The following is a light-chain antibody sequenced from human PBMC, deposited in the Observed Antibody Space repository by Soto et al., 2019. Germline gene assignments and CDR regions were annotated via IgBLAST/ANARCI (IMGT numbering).Light chain of an antibody. CDR3: QQYNYLPPGT. Sequence: EIVMTQSPATLSVSPGERATLSCRASQSVSSNLAWYQQKPGQAPRLLIYGASTRATGIPARFSGSGSGTEFTLTISSLQFEDFAVYYCQQYNYLPPGTFGHGTKVELK. J-gene: IGKJ1*01. CDR2: GAS. V-gene: IGKV3-15*01. CDR1: QSVSSN.